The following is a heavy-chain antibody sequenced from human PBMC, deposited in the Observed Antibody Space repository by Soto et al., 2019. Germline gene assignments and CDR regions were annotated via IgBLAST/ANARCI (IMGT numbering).Heavy chain of an antibody. D-gene: IGHD4-17*01. CDR3: ARDRYGDYSSDY. CDR2: ISSSSSI. Sequence: EVQLVDSGGGLVKPGGSLRLSCAASGFIFSSYSMNWVRQAPGKGLEWVSSISSSSSIYYSDSVKGRFTISRDNAKNSVYLQMTSLRAEDTAVYYCARDRYGDYSSDYWGQGTLVTVSS. V-gene: IGHV3-21*01. J-gene: IGHJ4*02. CDR1: GFIFSSYS.